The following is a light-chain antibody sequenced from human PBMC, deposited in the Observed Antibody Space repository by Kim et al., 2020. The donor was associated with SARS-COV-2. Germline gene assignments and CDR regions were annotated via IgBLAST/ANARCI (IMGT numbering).Light chain of an antibody. CDR1: QSIENY. CDR2: FAS. CDR3: QQTLTAPLT. Sequence: SVGDRVTLSCRASQSIENYVVWYQQKPGKAPKILIYFASTLQSGVPSRFSGSGSGADFTLTVTSLQPDDFATYVCQQTLTAPLTLGGGTKVDIK. V-gene: IGKV1-39*01. J-gene: IGKJ4*01.